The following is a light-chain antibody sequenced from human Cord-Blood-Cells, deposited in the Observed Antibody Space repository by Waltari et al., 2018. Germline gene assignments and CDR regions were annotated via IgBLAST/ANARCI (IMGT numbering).Light chain of an antibody. J-gene: IGLJ3*02. CDR3: QVWDSSSDHPV. Sequence: SYVLTQPPSVSVAPGKTARITCGGNNIGSKSEHWYQQKPGQAPVLVIYYDNDRPSGIPERFSGSNSGNTATLTISRVEAGDEADYYCQVWDSSSDHPVFGGGTKLTVL. CDR1: NIGSKS. CDR2: YDN. V-gene: IGLV3-21*04.